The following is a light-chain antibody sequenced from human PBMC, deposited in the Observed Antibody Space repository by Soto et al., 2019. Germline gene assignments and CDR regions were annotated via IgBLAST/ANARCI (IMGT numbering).Light chain of an antibody. CDR1: SSHVGSFNR. CDR2: EDN. J-gene: IGLJ2*01. Sequence: QSALTQPASVSGSPGQSITMSCTGSSSHVGSFNRVSWYQQHPDKAPKLMIFEDNKRPSGISTRFSASRSGNTASLTISGLQVDDEADYYCCSYAGSNTVIFGGGTKLTVL. V-gene: IGLV2-23*01. CDR3: CSYAGSNTVI.